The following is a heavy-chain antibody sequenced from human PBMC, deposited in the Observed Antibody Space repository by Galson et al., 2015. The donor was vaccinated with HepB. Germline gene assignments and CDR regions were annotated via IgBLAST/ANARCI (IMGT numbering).Heavy chain of an antibody. V-gene: IGHV3-66*01. CDR3: ASVPRWGTFDV. CDR2: TYSGGST. Sequence: SLRLSCAASGFVVSSNYMSWVRQAPGKGLEWVSVTYSGGSTYYADSVRGRFAISRDNYKNTLYLQMNSLRVEDTAVYYCASVPRWGTFDVWGRGTMVTVSS. J-gene: IGHJ3*01. D-gene: IGHD4-23*01. CDR1: GFVVSSNY.